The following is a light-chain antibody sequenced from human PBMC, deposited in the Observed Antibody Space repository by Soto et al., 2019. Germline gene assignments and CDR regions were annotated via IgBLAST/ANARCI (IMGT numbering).Light chain of an antibody. V-gene: IGKV3-15*01. CDR3: QQYDIWPPT. Sequence: IVMTQSPATLSVSPGKRATVSCRASQSVSSNLAWYQQKPGQGPRLPIYGASTRAPGIPASFSGSGSGTEFTLAINSLQSEDFAVYYCQQYDIWPPTFGQGTRLEI. J-gene: IGKJ5*01. CDR1: QSVSSN. CDR2: GAS.